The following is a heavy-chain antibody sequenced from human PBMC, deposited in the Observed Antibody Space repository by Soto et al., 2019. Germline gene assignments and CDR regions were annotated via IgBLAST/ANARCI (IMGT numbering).Heavy chain of an antibody. CDR2: ITSDTNTI. Sequence: EVQLVESGGGLVQPGGSLRLTCVASGFPFSIYSMNWVRQAPGKGLEWSSYITSDTNTIKYADSVKGRFTISRDNAKNLAYLQMNSLRDEDTAVYFCARSVDGHFDSWGQGTVVTVSS. CDR3: ARSVDGHFDS. D-gene: IGHD6-19*01. V-gene: IGHV3-48*02. J-gene: IGHJ4*02. CDR1: GFPFSIYS.